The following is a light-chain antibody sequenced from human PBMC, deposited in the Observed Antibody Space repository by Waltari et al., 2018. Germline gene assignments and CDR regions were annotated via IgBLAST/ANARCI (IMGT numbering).Light chain of an antibody. J-gene: IGKJ4*01. CDR1: QTFSSSY. Sequence: EIVLTQSPGTLSLSPGERANLSCRASQTFSSSYLAWYQQKPGQAPRLLIYGASTRAAGCPVRFSGSGSGTDFTLTISRLEPEDFALYYCQHYGTSPPRTFGGGTKVEIK. CDR3: QHYGTSPPRT. V-gene: IGKV3-20*01. CDR2: GAS.